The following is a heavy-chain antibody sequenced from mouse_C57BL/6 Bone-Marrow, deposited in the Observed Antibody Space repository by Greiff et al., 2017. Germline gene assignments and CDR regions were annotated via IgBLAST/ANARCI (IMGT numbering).Heavy chain of an antibody. V-gene: IGHV1-50*01. CDR2: IDPSDSYT. D-gene: IGHD2-10*01. Sequence: QVQLQQPGAELVKPGASVKLSCKASGYTFTSYWMQWVKQRPGQGLEWIGEIDPSDSYTNYNQKFKGKATLTVDTSSSTAYMQLSSLTSEDSAVXKWARGRSYSFAYWGQGTLVTVSA. J-gene: IGHJ3*01. CDR1: GYTFTSYW. CDR3: ARGRSYSFAY.